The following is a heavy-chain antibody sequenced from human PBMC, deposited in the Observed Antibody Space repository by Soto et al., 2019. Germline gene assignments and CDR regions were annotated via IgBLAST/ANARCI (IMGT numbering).Heavy chain of an antibody. CDR1: SGSISSYY. CDR2: VYYSGST. V-gene: IGHV4-59*08. D-gene: IGHD6-13*01. J-gene: IGHJ3*01. Sequence: ASETLSLTCTVSSGSISSYYWNWIRQPPGKGLEWIGFVYYSGSTSYYPSLKSRVTISIDTSKNQFSLKLSSVTAADTAVYYCAAALSGTGAFDFWGQGTMVTVSS. CDR3: AAALSGTGAFDF.